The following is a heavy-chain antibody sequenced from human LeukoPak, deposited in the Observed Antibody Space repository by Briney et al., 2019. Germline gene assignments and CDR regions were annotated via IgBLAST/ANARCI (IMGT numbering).Heavy chain of an antibody. CDR1: GGSISSSSYY. CDR2: IYYSGST. CDR3: ASNTDYYGSGSYYRY. Sequence: SETLSLTCTVSGGSISSSSYYWGWIRQPPGKGLEWIGSIYYSGSTYYNPSLKSRVTISVDTSKNQFSLKLSSVTAADTAVYYCASNTDYYGSGSYYRYWGQGTLVTVSS. D-gene: IGHD3-10*01. V-gene: IGHV4-39*07. J-gene: IGHJ4*02.